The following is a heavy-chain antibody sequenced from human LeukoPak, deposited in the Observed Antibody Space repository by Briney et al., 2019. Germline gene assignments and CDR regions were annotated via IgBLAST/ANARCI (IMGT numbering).Heavy chain of an antibody. CDR1: GFTFSSYS. V-gene: IGHV3-21*01. D-gene: IGHD2-15*01. Sequence: PGGSLTLSCAASGFTFSSYSMNWARQAPGKGLEWVSSISSSSSYIYYADSVKGRFTISRDNAKNSLYLQMNSLRAEDMAVYYCASDCSGGSCGLFDYWGQGTLVTVSS. CDR3: ASDCSGGSCGLFDY. CDR2: ISSSSSYI. J-gene: IGHJ4*02.